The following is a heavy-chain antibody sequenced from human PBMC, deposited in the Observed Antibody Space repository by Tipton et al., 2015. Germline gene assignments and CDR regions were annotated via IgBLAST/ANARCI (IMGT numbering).Heavy chain of an antibody. J-gene: IGHJ4*02. Sequence: GLVKPSQTLSLTCTVSGGSVSSSSYYWSWIRQPPGKGLEWIGEINHSGSTNYSPSLKSRVTISVDTSKNQFSLKLSSVTAADTAVYYCARGDPTVNPHYFEYWGQGTLVTVSS. D-gene: IGHD4-17*01. CDR2: INHSGST. V-gene: IGHV4-39*07. CDR3: ARGDPTVNPHYFEY. CDR1: GGSVSSSSYY.